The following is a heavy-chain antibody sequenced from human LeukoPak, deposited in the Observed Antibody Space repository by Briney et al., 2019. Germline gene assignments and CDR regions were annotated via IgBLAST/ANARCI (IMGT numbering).Heavy chain of an antibody. Sequence: GGSLRLSCAASGFTLSSYEMNWVRQAPGKGLEWVSYISSSGSTIYYADSVKGRFTISRDNAKNSLYLQMNSLRAEDTAVYYCARDHTDGDAFDYWGQGTLVTVSS. CDR3: ARDHTDGDAFDY. V-gene: IGHV3-48*03. CDR2: ISSSGSTI. CDR1: GFTLSSYE. J-gene: IGHJ4*02. D-gene: IGHD4-17*01.